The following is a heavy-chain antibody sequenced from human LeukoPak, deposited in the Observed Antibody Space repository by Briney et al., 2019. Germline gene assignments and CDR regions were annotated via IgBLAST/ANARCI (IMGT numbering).Heavy chain of an antibody. CDR2: IYMGGSFA. Sequence: GGSLRLSCAASGFTFSSDWMHWVRQVPGKGLVWVSGIYMGGSFARYADSVNGRFTISRDNAENTLYLQMNSLRAEDTAVYYCTRESGSFDSWGQGTLVTVSS. CDR1: GFTFSSDW. V-gene: IGHV3-74*01. CDR3: TRESGSFDS. J-gene: IGHJ4*02. D-gene: IGHD1-26*01.